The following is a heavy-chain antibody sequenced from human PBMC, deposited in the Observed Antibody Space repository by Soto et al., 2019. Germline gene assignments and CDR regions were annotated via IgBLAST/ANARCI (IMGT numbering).Heavy chain of an antibody. CDR2: ISYDGSKK. J-gene: IGHJ4*02. CDR3: AKEYDNIDDAFDY. Sequence: QVHLVESGGGVVQPGRSLRLSCAASGFTFSSYSMHWVRQAPGKGLEWVVVISYDGSKKYYADSVKGRFTISRDYSKNTLYLQMSSLRVEDTAVYYCAKEYDNIDDAFDYWGQGTLVTVSS. V-gene: IGHV3-30-3*01. CDR1: GFTFSSYS. D-gene: IGHD3-22*01.